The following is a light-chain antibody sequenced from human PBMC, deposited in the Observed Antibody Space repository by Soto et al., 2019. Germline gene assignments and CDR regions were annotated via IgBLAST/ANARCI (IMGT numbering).Light chain of an antibody. V-gene: IGKV3-20*01. J-gene: IGKJ3*01. CDR3: QQYGNSPFT. CDR1: QSVTSSY. Sequence: EIVLTQSPGTLSLSPGERATLSCRASQSVTSSYFAWYQQKPGQAPRLLIYGASSRATGIPDRFSGSGSGTDFPLTISRLEPEDFAVYYCQQYGNSPFTFGPGTQVDLK. CDR2: GAS.